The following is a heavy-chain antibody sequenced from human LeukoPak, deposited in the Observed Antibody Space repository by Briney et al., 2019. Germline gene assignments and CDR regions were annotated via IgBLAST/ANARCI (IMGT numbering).Heavy chain of an antibody. CDR1: GFSFSSFSM. CDR2: IYHSGST. CDR3: ARSKGVAIFGVVRPHRPYSMDV. V-gene: IGHV4-4*02. D-gene: IGHD3-3*01. J-gene: IGHJ6*03. Sequence: GSLRLSCAASGFSFSSFSMNWVRQAPGKGLEWIGEIYHSGSTNYNPSLKSRVTISVDTSKNQFSLKLNSVTAADTAFYYCARSKGVAIFGVVRPHRPYSMDVWGKGTTVTVSS.